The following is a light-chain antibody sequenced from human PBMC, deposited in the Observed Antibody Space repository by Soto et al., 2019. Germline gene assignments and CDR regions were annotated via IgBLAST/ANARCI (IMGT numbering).Light chain of an antibody. CDR2: EDN. V-gene: IGLV6-57*04. Sequence: NFMLTQPHSVSESPGKTVTISCTRSSGGVAGNYVQWYQQRPGSAPTIVIYEDNQRPSGVPDRFSGSILGNKAALTITGAQADDESDYYCVLYMGSGIWVFGGGTKLTVL. CDR1: SGGVAGNY. J-gene: IGLJ3*02. CDR3: VLYMGSGIWV.